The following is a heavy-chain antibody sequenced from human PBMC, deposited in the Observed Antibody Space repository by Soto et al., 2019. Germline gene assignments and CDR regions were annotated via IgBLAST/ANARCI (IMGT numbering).Heavy chain of an antibody. CDR2: IYYSGST. CDR3: ARHLGYDSSGYYRNWFDS. V-gene: IGHV4-59*01. CDR1: GDSISSSY. J-gene: IGHJ5*01. Sequence: PSETLSLTCTVSGDSISSSYWSWIRQSPGKGLEWIGYIYYSGSTNYNASLKSRVTISVDTSKNQFSLKLSSVTAADTAVYYCARHLGYDSSGYYRNWFDSWGQGTLVTVSS. D-gene: IGHD3-22*01.